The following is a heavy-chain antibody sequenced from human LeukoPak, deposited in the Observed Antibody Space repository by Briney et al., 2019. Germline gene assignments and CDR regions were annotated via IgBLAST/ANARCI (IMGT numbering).Heavy chain of an antibody. D-gene: IGHD3-16*01. CDR1: GDSVSSNSAA. V-gene: IGHV6-1*01. CDR3: ARDPDRGSHRLGAFDI. Sequence: SQTLSLTRALSGDSVSSNSAAWNWIRQPPTNGLEWLGRTYYRSKWYNEYAVSVNSRITINPDTSKNQFSLQPNSVSPEDTAVYYCARDPDRGSHRLGAFDIWGQGTMVTVSS. CDR2: TYYRSKWYN. J-gene: IGHJ3*02.